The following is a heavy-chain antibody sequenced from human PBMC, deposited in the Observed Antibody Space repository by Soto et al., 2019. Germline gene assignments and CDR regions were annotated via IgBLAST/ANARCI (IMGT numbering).Heavy chain of an antibody. CDR1: GFTFSNYW. CDR3: ARELDTAMVLYYYYGMDV. J-gene: IGHJ6*02. CDR2: IKQDGSEK. D-gene: IGHD5-18*01. V-gene: IGHV3-7*01. Sequence: GGSLRLSCAASGFTFSNYWMSWVRQAPGKGLEWVANIKQDGSEKYYVDSVKGRFTISRDNAKNSLYLQMNSLRAEDTAVYYCARELDTAMVLYYYYGMDVWGQGTTVTVSS.